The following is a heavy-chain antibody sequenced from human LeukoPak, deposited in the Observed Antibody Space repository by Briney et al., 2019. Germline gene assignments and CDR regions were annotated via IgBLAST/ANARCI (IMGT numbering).Heavy chain of an antibody. D-gene: IGHD5-24*01. Sequence: SVKVSCKASGYTFTGYYMHWVRQAPGQGLEWMGRIIPIFGTANYAQKFQGRVTITTDESTSTAYMELSSLRSEDTAVYYCAREMATIYFDYWGQGTLVTVSS. CDR3: AREMATIYFDY. V-gene: IGHV1-69*05. CDR1: GYTFTGYY. J-gene: IGHJ4*02. CDR2: IIPIFGTA.